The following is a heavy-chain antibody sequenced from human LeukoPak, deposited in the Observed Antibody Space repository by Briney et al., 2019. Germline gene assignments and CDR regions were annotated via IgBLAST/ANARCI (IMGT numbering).Heavy chain of an antibody. D-gene: IGHD3-3*01. V-gene: IGHV4-4*07. CDR2: IYTSGST. J-gene: IGHJ5*02. CDR1: GGSISSYY. CDR3: ARDGMVAYYDFWSGYYQYNWFDP. Sequence: SETLSLTCTVSGGSISSYYWSWIRQPAGKGLEWIGRIYTSGSTNYNPSLKSRVTMSVDTSKNQFSLKLSSVTAAATAVYYCARDGMVAYYDFWSGYYQYNWFDPWGQGTLVTVSS.